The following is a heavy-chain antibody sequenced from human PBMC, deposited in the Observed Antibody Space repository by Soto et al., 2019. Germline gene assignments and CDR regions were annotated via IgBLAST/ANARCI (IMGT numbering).Heavy chain of an antibody. D-gene: IGHD6-6*01. J-gene: IGHJ4*02. V-gene: IGHV5-51*01. CDR2: IYPGDSDT. CDR3: ARAYSSSSAYFDY. Sequence: PGESLKISCKGSGYSFTSYWIGWVRQMPGKGLEWMGSIYPGDSDTRYSPSFQGQVTISADKSISTAYLQWSSLKASDTAMYYCARAYSSSSAYFDYWGQGTLVTVSS. CDR1: GYSFTSYW.